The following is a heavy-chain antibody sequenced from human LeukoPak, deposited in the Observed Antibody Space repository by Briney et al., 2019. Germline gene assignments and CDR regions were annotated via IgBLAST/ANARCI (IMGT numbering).Heavy chain of an antibody. CDR2: ISGSGGST. CDR1: GFTFSSYG. CDR3: ANSIQLWLWDLDY. D-gene: IGHD5-18*01. Sequence: GGSLRLSCAASGFTFSSYGMSWVRQAPGKGLKWFSAISGSGGSTYYADSVKGRFTISRDNSKNTLYLQMNSLRAEDTAVYYCANSIQLWLWDLDYWGQGTLVTVSS. J-gene: IGHJ4*02. V-gene: IGHV3-23*01.